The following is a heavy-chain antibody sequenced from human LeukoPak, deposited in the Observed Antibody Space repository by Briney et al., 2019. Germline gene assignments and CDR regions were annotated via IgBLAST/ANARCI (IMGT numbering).Heavy chain of an antibody. V-gene: IGHV1-2*02. D-gene: IGHD2-2*01. CDR3: ARDVGEYCSSTSCYASDY. Sequence: ASVKVSCKASGYTFTGYYMHWVRQAPGQGLEWMGWINPNSGGTNYAQKFQGRVTMTRDTSISTAYMELSRLRSDDTAVYYCARDVGEYCSSTSCYASDYWGQGTLVTVSS. CDR1: GYTFTGYY. CDR2: INPNSGGT. J-gene: IGHJ4*02.